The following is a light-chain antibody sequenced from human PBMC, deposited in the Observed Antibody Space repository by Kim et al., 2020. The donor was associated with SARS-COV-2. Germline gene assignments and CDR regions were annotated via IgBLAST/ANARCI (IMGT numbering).Light chain of an antibody. CDR1: SSDVGAYNY. Sequence: QSVLTQPASVSGSPGQSITISCTGTSSDVGAYNYVSWYQQHPGKAPTLMIYDVSNRPSGVSNRFSGSKSGNTASLTISGLQAEDEADYYCSSYTDSSTWVFGGGTQLTVL. V-gene: IGLV2-14*03. CDR3: SSYTDSSTWV. CDR2: DVS. J-gene: IGLJ3*02.